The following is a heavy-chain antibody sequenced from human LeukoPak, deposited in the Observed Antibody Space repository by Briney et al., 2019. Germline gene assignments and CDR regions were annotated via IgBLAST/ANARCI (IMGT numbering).Heavy chain of an antibody. CDR1: GFAFSSYG. Sequence: GGSLRLSCAASGFAFSSYGMHWVRQAPGKGLEWVAVIWYDGSNKYYADSVKGRFTISRDNSKNTLYLHMNSLRAEDTAVYYCAREDPIHGWFDPWGQGTLVTVSS. CDR2: IWYDGSNK. D-gene: IGHD2-8*01. CDR3: AREDPIHGWFDP. V-gene: IGHV3-33*01. J-gene: IGHJ5*02.